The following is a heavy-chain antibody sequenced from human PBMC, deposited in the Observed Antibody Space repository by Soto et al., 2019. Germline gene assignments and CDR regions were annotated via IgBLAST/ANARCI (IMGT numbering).Heavy chain of an antibody. D-gene: IGHD3-10*01. V-gene: IGHV4-30-4*01. Sequence: QVQLQESGPGLVKPSQTLSLTCTVSGGSISSGDYYWSWIRQPPGKGLEWIGYLYYRGSTYYNPSLTSRVTISVDTSKVQFSLKLSSVTAADTAVYYCARAQGSGFLVSWGQGTLVTVSS. CDR3: ARAQGSGFLVS. J-gene: IGHJ4*02. CDR1: GGSISSGDYY. CDR2: LYYRGST.